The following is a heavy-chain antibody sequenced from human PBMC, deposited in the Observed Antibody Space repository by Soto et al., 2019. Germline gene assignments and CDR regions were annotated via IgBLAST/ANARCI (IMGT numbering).Heavy chain of an antibody. CDR2: IYYSGST. CDR3: ARILEIVVDDAFDI. V-gene: IGHV4-59*08. J-gene: IGHJ3*02. Sequence: PSETRSLKRRVSGGSIFRYYWSWIRQPPGKGLEWNGYIYYSGSTHYNPSLKSRVTISVDTSKNQFSLKLSSVTAADTVVYYCARILEIVVDDAFDIWGRGTMFTVSS. D-gene: IGHD2-15*01. CDR1: GGSIFRYY.